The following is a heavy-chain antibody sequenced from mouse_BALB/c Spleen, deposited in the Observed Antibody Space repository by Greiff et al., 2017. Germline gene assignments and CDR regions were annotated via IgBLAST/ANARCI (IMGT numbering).Heavy chain of an antibody. CDR1: GFTFSSFG. CDR2: ISSGSSTI. Sequence: EVQGVESGGGLVQPGGSRKLSCAASGFTFSSFGMHWVRQAPEKGLEWVAYISSGSSTIYYADTVKGRFTISRDNPKNTLFLQMTSLRSEDTAMYYCARQNSVLRRPMDDWGQGTSVTVSS. V-gene: IGHV5-17*02. CDR3: ARQNSVLRRPMDD. D-gene: IGHD1-2*01. J-gene: IGHJ4*01.